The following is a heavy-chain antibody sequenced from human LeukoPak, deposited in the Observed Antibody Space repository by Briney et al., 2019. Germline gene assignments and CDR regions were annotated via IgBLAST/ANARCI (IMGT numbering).Heavy chain of an antibody. J-gene: IGHJ4*02. CDR3: ARSRGKAYSSGYFFDY. CDR1: GYSFTNSW. V-gene: IGHV5-51*01. CDR2: IYPGDSDT. D-gene: IGHD3-22*01. Sequence: GESLKISCKGAGYSFTNSWIGWVRQMPGKGLEWMGIIYPGDSDTRYSPSFQGQVTISADKSISTAYLQWSSLKASDTAMYYCARSRGKAYSSGYFFDYWGQGTLVTVSS.